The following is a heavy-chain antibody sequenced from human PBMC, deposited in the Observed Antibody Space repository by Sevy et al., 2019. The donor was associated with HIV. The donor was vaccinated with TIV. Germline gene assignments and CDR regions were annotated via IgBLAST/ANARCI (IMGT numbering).Heavy chain of an antibody. CDR2: ISFDGRKT. CDR3: TRDLWVDLDY. J-gene: IGHJ4*02. Sequence: GGSLRLSCAASGFTFSSYAFHWVRQAPGKGLEWVAVISFDGRKTDYANSVKGRFTISKDNSKNTLHLRMSRLRGDDTAVYYYTRDLWVDLDYWGQGTLVTVSS. D-gene: IGHD7-27*01. CDR1: GFTFSSYA. V-gene: IGHV3-30*04.